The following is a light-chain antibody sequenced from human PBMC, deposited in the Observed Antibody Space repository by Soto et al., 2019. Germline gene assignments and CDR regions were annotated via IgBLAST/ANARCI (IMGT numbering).Light chain of an antibody. J-gene: IGKJ5*01. CDR1: HSFSSN. V-gene: IGKV3-15*01. Sequence: EIVMTPYHTTLSVSPGEVATLSCMASHSFSSNLAWYQQKRGQAPWLLIYGTSSRATGIPARFSGSGSETEFTLTISSLQSEDFAVYFCPHYNYWLIPFCQGTRLEI. CDR3: PHYNYWLIP. CDR2: GTS.